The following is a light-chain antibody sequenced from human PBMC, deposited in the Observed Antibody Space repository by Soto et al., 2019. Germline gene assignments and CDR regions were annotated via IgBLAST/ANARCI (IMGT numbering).Light chain of an antibody. CDR2: ATS. CDR1: QGTSSY. V-gene: IGKV1-9*01. J-gene: IGKJ4*01. Sequence: DIQLTQSPSFLSASVGDRVTITCRASQGTSSYLAWYQQKPGKAPNLLIYATSTLQSGVPSRFSGSGSGTEFTLTISNLQPEDFASYYCQQRYSYRLTFGGGTKVEIK. CDR3: QQRYSYRLT.